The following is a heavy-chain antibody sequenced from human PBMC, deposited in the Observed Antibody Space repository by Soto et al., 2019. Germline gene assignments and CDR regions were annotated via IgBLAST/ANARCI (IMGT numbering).Heavy chain of an antibody. V-gene: IGHV3-23*01. D-gene: IGHD3-10*01. CDR3: AKDTSNYYGSGSYYKERACDI. CDR2: ISGSGGST. CDR1: GFTFSSYA. Sequence: VQLLESGGGLVQPGGSLRLSCAASGFTFSSYAMSWVRQAPGKGLEWVSAISGSGGSTYYADSVKGRLTISRDNSKTTLYMQMNSMRAEDTAVYYCAKDTSNYYGSGSYYKERACDIWGQGTMVTVSS. J-gene: IGHJ3*02.